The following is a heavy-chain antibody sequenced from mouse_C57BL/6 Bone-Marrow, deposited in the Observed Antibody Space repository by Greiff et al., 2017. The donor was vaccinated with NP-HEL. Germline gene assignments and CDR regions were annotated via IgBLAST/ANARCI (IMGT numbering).Heavy chain of an antibody. J-gene: IGHJ3*01. CDR3: ARRLYYSISFAY. CDR1: GFTFSSYG. D-gene: IGHD2-5*01. Sequence: EVQLVESGGDLVKPGGSLKLSCAASGFTFSSYGMSWVRQTPDKRLEWVATISSGGSYTYYPDSVKGRFTISRDNATNTLYLQMSSLKSEDTAMYYCARRLYYSISFAYWGQGTLVTVSA. CDR2: ISSGGSYT. V-gene: IGHV5-6*01.